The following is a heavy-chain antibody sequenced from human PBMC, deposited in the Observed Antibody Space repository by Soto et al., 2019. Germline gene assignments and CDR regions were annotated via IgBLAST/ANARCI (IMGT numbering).Heavy chain of an antibody. Sequence: GESLKISCKGSGYSFTSYWIGWVRQMPGKGLEWMGIIYPGDSDTRYSPSFQGQVTISADKSISTAYLQWSSLKASDTAMYYCARHKRGYSYGPSDDAFDIWGQGTMVTVSS. CDR3: ARHKRGYSYGPSDDAFDI. V-gene: IGHV5-51*01. CDR1: GYSFTSYW. D-gene: IGHD5-18*01. CDR2: IYPGDSDT. J-gene: IGHJ3*02.